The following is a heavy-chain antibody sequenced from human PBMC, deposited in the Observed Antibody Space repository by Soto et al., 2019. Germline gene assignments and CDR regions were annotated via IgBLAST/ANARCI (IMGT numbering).Heavy chain of an antibody. Sequence: QVQLEESGPGLVKPSQTLSLTCTVSGGSISGEGYYWSWVRQYSGRGLEWIGYIHYSETTYYNPSLKSRVTISVDTSKTKFFLELSSVTAADTAVYYCARAWTAEAGWANWFDRWGQGTLVTVSS. V-gene: IGHV4-31*03. CDR3: ARAWTAEAGWANWFDR. J-gene: IGHJ5*02. CDR2: IHYSETT. D-gene: IGHD6-13*01. CDR1: GGSISGEGYY.